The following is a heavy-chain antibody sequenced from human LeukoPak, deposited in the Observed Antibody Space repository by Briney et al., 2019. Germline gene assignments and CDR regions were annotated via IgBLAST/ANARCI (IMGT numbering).Heavy chain of an antibody. CDR2: ISYDGSDK. V-gene: IGHV3-30*09. Sequence: GGSLRLSCAASGFTFSNYAMHWVRQAPGKGLEWVAVISYDGSDKYYADSVKGRFAISRDNSKNTLYLQMNSLRPEDTAVYYCARDWGRRYSSGWYGDFDYWGQGTLVTVSS. J-gene: IGHJ4*02. CDR1: GFTFSNYA. D-gene: IGHD6-19*01. CDR3: ARDWGRRYSSGWYGDFDY.